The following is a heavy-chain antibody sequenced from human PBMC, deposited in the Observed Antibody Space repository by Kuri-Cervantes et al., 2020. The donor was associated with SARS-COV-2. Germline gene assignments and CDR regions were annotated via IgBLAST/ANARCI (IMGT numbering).Heavy chain of an antibody. CDR3: ARDRGVNWNYVIDY. J-gene: IGHJ4*02. D-gene: IGHD1-7*01. V-gene: IGHV3-21*01. Sequence: GESLKISCAASGFTFSSYSMNWVRQAPGKGLEWVASISSSSSYIYYADSVKGRFTISRDNAKNSLYLQMNSLRAEDTAVYYCARDRGVNWNYVIDYWGQGTLVTVSS. CDR1: GFTFSSYS. CDR2: ISSSSSYI.